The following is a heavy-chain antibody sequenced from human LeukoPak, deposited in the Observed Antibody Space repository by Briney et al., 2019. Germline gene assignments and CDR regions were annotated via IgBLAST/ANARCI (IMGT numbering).Heavy chain of an antibody. CDR3: AHSPLHRGVSAFDI. V-gene: IGHV2-5*02. Sequence: SGPTLVNPTQTLTLTCTFSGVSLSTSGVGVGWIRQPPGKALELHALIYWDDDKRYSPSLKSRLTITKDNSKNQVVITMTNMDPVDTATYYCAHSPLHRGVSAFDIWGQGTMVTVSS. D-gene: IGHD3-10*01. CDR2: IYWDDDK. J-gene: IGHJ3*02. CDR1: GVSLSTSGVG.